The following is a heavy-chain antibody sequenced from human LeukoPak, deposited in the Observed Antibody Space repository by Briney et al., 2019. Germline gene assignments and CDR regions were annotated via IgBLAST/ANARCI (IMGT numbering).Heavy chain of an antibody. CDR3: ARIHEKVGWIYDAFDI. J-gene: IGHJ3*02. CDR2: IIPIFGTA. D-gene: IGHD6-19*01. CDR1: GGTFSSYA. Sequence: SVKVSCKASGGTFSSYAISWVRQAPGQGPEWMGGIIPIFGTANYAQKFQGRVTITADESTSTAYMELSSLRSEDTAVYYCARIHEKVGWIYDAFDIWGQGTMVTVSS. V-gene: IGHV1-69*13.